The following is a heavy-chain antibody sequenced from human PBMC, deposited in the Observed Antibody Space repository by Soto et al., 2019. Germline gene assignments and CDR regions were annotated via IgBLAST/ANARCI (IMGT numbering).Heavy chain of an antibody. V-gene: IGHV1-69*08. CDR3: ARDLRDTAMPKDNWFDP. CDR2: IIPILGIA. Sequence: QVQLVQSGAEVKKPGSSVKVSCKACGGTFSSYTISWVRQAPGQGLEWMGRIIPILGIANYAQKFQGRVTITADKSTSTAYMELSSLRSEDTAVYYCARDLRDTAMPKDNWFDPWGQGTLVTVSS. D-gene: IGHD5-18*01. J-gene: IGHJ5*02. CDR1: GGTFSSYT.